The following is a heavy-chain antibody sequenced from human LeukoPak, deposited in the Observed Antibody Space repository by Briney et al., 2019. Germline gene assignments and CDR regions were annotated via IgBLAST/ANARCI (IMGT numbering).Heavy chain of an antibody. V-gene: IGHV3-33*08. D-gene: IGHD3-10*01. CDR3: GRDTGNYYSALDY. CDR2: IWHDGSNT. CDR1: GFSFSSYA. Sequence: GGSLRLSCSASGFSFSSYAMHWVCQAPGKGLEWVAVIWHDGSNTYYADSVKGRFTISRDNSKNTLYLQMTSLSEEGTAVYYCGRDTGNYYSALDYWGQGTLVTVSS. J-gene: IGHJ4*02.